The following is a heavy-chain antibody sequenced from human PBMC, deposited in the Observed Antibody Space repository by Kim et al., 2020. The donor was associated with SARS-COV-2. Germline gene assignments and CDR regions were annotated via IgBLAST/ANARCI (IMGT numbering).Heavy chain of an antibody. CDR3: SKGHSDYGIEFGISDEY. V-gene: IGHV3-23*01. D-gene: IGHD3-16*01. CDR2: ISSSGRYT. Sequence: GGSLRLSCAASGITFGSYGMSWVRQAPGNGLVWVSTISSSGRYTNYANAVKGRFVISRDSSKNTLHLQMTSLRAEDNTAYYCSKGHSDYGIEFGISDEY. J-gene: IGHJ1*01. CDR1: GITFGSYG.